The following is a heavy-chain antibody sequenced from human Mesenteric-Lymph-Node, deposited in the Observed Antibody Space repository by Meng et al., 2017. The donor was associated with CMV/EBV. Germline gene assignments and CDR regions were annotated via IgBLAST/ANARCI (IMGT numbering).Heavy chain of an antibody. CDR1: GFTFSSFG. Sequence: GESLKISCTASGFTFSSFGMHWVRQGPGKGLEWVAFIGYDGGRRFYVDSVRGRFTISRDNYRNTVYLEMNNVRAEDTAVYYCAKESGLYQQLSNYYYYGMDVWGHGTPVTVSS. D-gene: IGHD2-2*01. J-gene: IGHJ6*02. CDR2: IGYDGGRR. V-gene: IGHV3-30*02. CDR3: AKESGLYQQLSNYYYYGMDV.